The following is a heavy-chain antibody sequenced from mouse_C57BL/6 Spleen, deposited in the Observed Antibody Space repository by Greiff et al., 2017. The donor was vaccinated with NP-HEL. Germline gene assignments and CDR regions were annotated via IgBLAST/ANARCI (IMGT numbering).Heavy chain of an antibody. CDR3: TRVPSTVVDWYFDV. V-gene: IGHV1-5*01. Sequence: ESGTVLARPGASVKMSCKTSGYTFTSYWMHWVKQRPGQGLEWIGAIYPGNSDTSYNQKFKGKAKLTAVTSASTAYMELSSLTNEDSAVYYCTRVPSTVVDWYFDVWGTGTTVTVSS. CDR1: GYTFTSYW. D-gene: IGHD1-1*01. J-gene: IGHJ1*03. CDR2: IYPGNSDT.